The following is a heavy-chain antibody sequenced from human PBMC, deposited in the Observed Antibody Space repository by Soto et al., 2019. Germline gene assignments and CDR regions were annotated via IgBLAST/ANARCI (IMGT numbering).Heavy chain of an antibody. J-gene: IGHJ4*02. D-gene: IGHD1-26*01. CDR2: IYYSGST. V-gene: IGHV4-59*01. CDR1: GGSISSYY. Sequence: PSETLSLTCTVSGGSISSYYWSWIRQPPGKGLEWIGYIYYSGSTNYNPSFKSRVTISVDTSKNQFSLKLSSVTAADTAVYYCARDSGSYWRSFDYWGQGTLVTVSS. CDR3: ARDSGSYWRSFDY.